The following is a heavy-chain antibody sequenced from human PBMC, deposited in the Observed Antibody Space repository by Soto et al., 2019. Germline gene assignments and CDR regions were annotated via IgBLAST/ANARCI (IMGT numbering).Heavy chain of an antibody. CDR2: INPTSGGT. Sequence: QVQLVQSGAEVKKPGASVKVSCKTAGYTFAAYYIHWIRQAPGQGLEWMGWINPTSGGTVYAQNLQDRVTTTRDPSISTAYMELRRLNSDDTAVYYCARDPDYGDYWGYFFDSWGQGTRVTVSS. V-gene: IGHV1-2*02. D-gene: IGHD4-17*01. CDR3: ARDPDYGDYWGYFFDS. J-gene: IGHJ4*02. CDR1: GYTFAAYY.